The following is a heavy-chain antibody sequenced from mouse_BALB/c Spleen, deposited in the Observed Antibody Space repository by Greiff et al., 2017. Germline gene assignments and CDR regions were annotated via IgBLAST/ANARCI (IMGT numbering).Heavy chain of an antibody. D-gene: IGHD1-2*01. CDR2: ISYSGST. V-gene: IGHV3-2*02. CDR1: GYSITSDYA. Sequence: EVQRVESGPGLVKPSQSLSLTCTVTGYSITSDYAWNWIRQFPGNKLEWMGYISYSGSTSYNPSLKSRISITRDTSKNQFFLQLNSVTTEDTATYYCARTHYYGYEESAMDYWGQGTSVTVSS. J-gene: IGHJ4*01. CDR3: ARTHYYGYEESAMDY.